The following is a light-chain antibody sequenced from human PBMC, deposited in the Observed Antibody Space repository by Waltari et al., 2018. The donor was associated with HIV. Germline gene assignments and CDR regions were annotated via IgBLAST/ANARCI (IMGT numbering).Light chain of an antibody. Sequence: QSVLTPPPSVSGAPGQRVTISCPGSSSNIRAGFDFHCYQQLPGIAPKLLIYAATNRHSGVPDRFSGSKSGTSASLAITGLQAEDEADYYCQSYDSSLSSYVFASGTRVTVL. CDR1: SSNIRAGFD. CDR2: AAT. CDR3: QSYDSSLSSYV. J-gene: IGLJ1*01. V-gene: IGLV1-40*01.